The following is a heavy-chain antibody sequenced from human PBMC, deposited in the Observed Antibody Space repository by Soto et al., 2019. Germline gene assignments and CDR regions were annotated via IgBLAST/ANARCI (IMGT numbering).Heavy chain of an antibody. CDR3: ARESISYTAMVDVGHFDY. D-gene: IGHD5-18*01. CDR2: IIPIFGTA. Sequence: SVKVSCPSAGGTFSSYAISWVRQAPGQGLEWMGGIIPIFGTANYAQKFQGRVTITADESTSTAYMELSSLRSEDTAVYYCARESISYTAMVDVGHFDYWAQGTPVTGSS. CDR1: GGTFSSYA. V-gene: IGHV1-69*13. J-gene: IGHJ4*02.